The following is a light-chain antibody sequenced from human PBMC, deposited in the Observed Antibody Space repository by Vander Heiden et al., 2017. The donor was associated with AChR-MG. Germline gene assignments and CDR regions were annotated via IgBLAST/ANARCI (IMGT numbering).Light chain of an antibody. V-gene: IGKV1-39*01. CDR2: AAS. J-gene: IGKJ3*01. CDR3: QQSYSTPRIT. Sequence: DIQMTQYTSSLSASVGDRVTITCRASQSISSYLNWYQQKPGKAPKLLIYAASSLQSGVPSRFSGSGSGTDFTLTISSLQPEDFATYYCQQSYSTPRITFGPGTKVDIK. CDR1: QSISSY.